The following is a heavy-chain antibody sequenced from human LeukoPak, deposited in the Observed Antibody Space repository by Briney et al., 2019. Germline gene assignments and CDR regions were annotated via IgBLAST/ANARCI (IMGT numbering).Heavy chain of an antibody. CDR1: GGSISSGDYY. J-gene: IGHJ3*02. CDR2: IYYSGST. D-gene: IGHD3-22*01. CDR3: ARVYYYDSSGYSDAFDI. V-gene: IGHV4-30-4*01. Sequence: SETLSLTCTVSGGSISSGDYYWSWIRQPPGKGLEWIGYIYYSGSTYYNPSLKSRVTISVDTSKNQFSLKLSSVTAADTAVYYCARVYYYDSSGYSDAFDIWGQGTTVTVSS.